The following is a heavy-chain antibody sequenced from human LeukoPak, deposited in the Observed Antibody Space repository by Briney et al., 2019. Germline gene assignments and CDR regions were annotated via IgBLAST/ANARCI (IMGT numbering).Heavy chain of an antibody. CDR2: IIPILGIA. CDR1: GGTFSSYA. V-gene: IGHV1-69*04. D-gene: IGHD3-10*01. CDR3: ARDRGAAPIDY. Sequence: GASVKVSCKASGGTFSSYAISWVRQAPGQGLEWMGRIIPILGIANYAQKFQGRVTITADKSTSTAYMELRSLRSDDTAVYYCARDRGAAPIDYWGQGTLVTVSS. J-gene: IGHJ4*02.